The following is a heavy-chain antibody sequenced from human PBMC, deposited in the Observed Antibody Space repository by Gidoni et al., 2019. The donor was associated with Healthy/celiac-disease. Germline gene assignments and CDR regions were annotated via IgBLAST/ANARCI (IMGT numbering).Heavy chain of an antibody. CDR3: ARSVPKGGDY. D-gene: IGHD3-16*01. CDR2: INHSGST. V-gene: IGHV4-34*01. J-gene: IGHJ4*02. Sequence: QVQLQQWGAGLLKPSETLSLTCAVYGGSFSGYYWSWIRQPPGKGLEWIGEINHSGSTNYNPSLKSRVTISVDTSKNQFSLKLSSVTAADTAVYYCARSVPKGGDYWGQGTLVTVSS. CDR1: GGSFSGYY.